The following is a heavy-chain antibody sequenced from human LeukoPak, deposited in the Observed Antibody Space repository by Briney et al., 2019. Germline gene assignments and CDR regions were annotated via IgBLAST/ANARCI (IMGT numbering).Heavy chain of an antibody. CDR1: GFTFSSYS. D-gene: IGHD3-16*02. V-gene: IGHV3-21*01. CDR3: ARELRLGELSRKDAFDI. J-gene: IGHJ3*02. Sequence: PGGSLRLSCAASGFTFSSYSMNWVRQAPGKGLEWVSSISSSSSYIYYADSVKGRFTISRDNAKNSLYLQMNSLRAEDTAVYYCARELRLGELSRKDAFDIWGQGTMVTVSS. CDR2: ISSSSSYI.